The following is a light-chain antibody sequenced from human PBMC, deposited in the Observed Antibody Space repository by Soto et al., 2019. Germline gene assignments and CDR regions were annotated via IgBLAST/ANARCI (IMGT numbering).Light chain of an antibody. CDR2: DTS. Sequence: QAVVTQEPSLTVSPGGTVTLTCGSSTGPVTSSNYPYWFQHKPGQAPRTLIYDTSNKHSWTPARFSGSLLGGKAALTLSCAQPEDEADYYCLVSYSGEEIFGGATKLTVL. V-gene: IGLV7-46*01. CDR1: TGPVTSSNY. J-gene: IGLJ2*01. CDR3: LVSYSGEEI.